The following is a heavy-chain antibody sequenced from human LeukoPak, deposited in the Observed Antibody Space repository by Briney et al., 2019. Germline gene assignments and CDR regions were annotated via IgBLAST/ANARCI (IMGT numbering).Heavy chain of an antibody. D-gene: IGHD6-13*01. CDR2: INPNSGGT. Sequence: GASVKVSCKASGYTFTGYFMHRVRQAPGQGLEWMGWINPNSGGTNYAQKFQGRVIMTRDTSISTAYIELSRLRSDDTAVYYCARDLDGSSGCDYWGQGTLVTVSS. CDR1: GYTFTGYF. J-gene: IGHJ4*02. V-gene: IGHV1-2*02. CDR3: ARDLDGSSGCDY.